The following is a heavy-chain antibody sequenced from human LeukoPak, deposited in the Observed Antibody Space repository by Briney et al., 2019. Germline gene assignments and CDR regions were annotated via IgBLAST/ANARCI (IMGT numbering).Heavy chain of an antibody. J-gene: IGHJ5*02. Sequence: SETLSLTCAVYGGSFSGYYWSWIRQPPGKGLEWIGEINHSGSTNYNPSLKSRVTISVDTSKNQFSLKLSSMTAADTAVYYCARGRGYCSSTSCFVWFDPWGQGTLVTVSS. D-gene: IGHD2-2*01. V-gene: IGHV4-34*01. CDR2: INHSGST. CDR3: ARGRGYCSSTSCFVWFDP. CDR1: GGSFSGYY.